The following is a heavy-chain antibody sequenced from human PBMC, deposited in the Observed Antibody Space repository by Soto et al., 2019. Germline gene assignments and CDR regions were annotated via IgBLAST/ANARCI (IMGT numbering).Heavy chain of an antibody. CDR2: ISPYNGET. CDR1: GYPFGTFG. V-gene: IGHV1-18*01. Sequence: ASVKVSCKASGYPFGTFGINWVRRAPGQRLEWTGWISPYNGETNYAQKFQDRVTMSTDTSTNTAYMELKSLRSDDTAVYYCARDPQEFWSSYFFDPWGQGTLVTVSS. J-gene: IGHJ5*02. CDR3: ARDPQEFWSSYFFDP. D-gene: IGHD3-3*01.